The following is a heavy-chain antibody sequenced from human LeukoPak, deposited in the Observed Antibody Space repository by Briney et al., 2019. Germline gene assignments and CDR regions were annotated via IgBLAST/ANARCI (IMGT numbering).Heavy chain of an antibody. V-gene: IGHV3-23*01. J-gene: IGHJ4*02. CDR2: IGGSGTGT. Sequence: GSLRLSCSASGITFRSYYMSWVRQASGKGPEGVSAIGGSGTGTYYADSVKGRFTISRDNSKNTLYLQMNSLRAEDTAVYYCLHDETGSSWYNWGQGTLVTVSS. D-gene: IGHD6-13*01. CDR3: LHDETGSSWYN. CDR1: GITFRSYY.